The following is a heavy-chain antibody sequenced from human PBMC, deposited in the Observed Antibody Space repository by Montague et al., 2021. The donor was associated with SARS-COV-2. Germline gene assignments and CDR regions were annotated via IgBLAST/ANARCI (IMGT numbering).Heavy chain of an antibody. Sequence: CAISGDSVSSNTAAWNWTRQSPSRGLEWLGRTYYRSKWYYDYAVSVKSRTTISPDTSKNQFSLQLSSVTPEDRAVYYCAGDPRYSLSWSFDYWGQGTLVTVSS. J-gene: IGHJ4*02. CDR2: TYYRSKWYY. V-gene: IGHV6-1*01. CDR1: GDSVSSNTAA. CDR3: AGDPRYSLSWSFDY. D-gene: IGHD6-13*01.